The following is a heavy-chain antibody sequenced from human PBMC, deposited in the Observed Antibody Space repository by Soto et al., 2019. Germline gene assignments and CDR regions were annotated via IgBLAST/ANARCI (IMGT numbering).Heavy chain of an antibody. Sequence: GGSLRLSCAASGFTFSSYAMSWVRQAPGKGLEWVSAISGSGGSTYYADSVKGRFTISRDNSKNTLYLQMNSLRAEDTAVYYCAKVRWAHYYDSSGYADYWGQGTLVTVSS. V-gene: IGHV3-23*01. CDR1: GFTFSSYA. J-gene: IGHJ4*02. CDR2: ISGSGGST. CDR3: AKVRWAHYYDSSGYADY. D-gene: IGHD3-22*01.